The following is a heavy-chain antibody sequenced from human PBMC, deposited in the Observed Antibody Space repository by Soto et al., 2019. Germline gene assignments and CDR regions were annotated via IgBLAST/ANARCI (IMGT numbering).Heavy chain of an antibody. Sequence: QVQLQESGPGLVKPSGTLSLTCAVSGGSISSSNWWSWVRQPPGKGLEWIGEISHSGTTNYNPSLKSQVTRSVDKYKNQFSLKLRSVTASDTAVYYCARLLIAVAGTLSAFDIWGQGTLVTVSS. D-gene: IGHD6-19*01. CDR2: ISHSGTT. CDR1: GGSISSSNW. J-gene: IGHJ3*02. CDR3: ARLLIAVAGTLSAFDI. V-gene: IGHV4-4*02.